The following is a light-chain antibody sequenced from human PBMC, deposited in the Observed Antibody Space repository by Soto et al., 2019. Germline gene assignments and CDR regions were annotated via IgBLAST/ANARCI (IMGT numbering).Light chain of an antibody. Sequence: EIVMTQSPATLSVSPGERATLSCRASQSVSSNLAWYQQKPGQAPRLLIYGASTRGTGIPARFSGSGSGTEFTLTISSLKSEDFAVYYCQQYNNWPRTFGQGTKVEI. CDR2: GAS. CDR1: QSVSSN. V-gene: IGKV3-15*01. CDR3: QQYNNWPRT. J-gene: IGKJ1*01.